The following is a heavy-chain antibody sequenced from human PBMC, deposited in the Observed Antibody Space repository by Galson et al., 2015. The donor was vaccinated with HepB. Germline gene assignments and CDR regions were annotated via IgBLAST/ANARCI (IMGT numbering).Heavy chain of an antibody. D-gene: IGHD3-22*01. CDR1: GYSFTSYW. CDR3: ARSPIVVGLSNRGDAFDI. Sequence: QSGAEVKKPGESLRISCKGSGYSFTSYWISWVRQMPGKGLEWMGRIDPSDSYTNYSPSFQGHVTISADKSISTAYLQWSSLKASDTAMYYCARSPIVVGLSNRGDAFDIWGQGTMVTVSS. J-gene: IGHJ3*02. V-gene: IGHV5-10-1*01. CDR2: IDPSDSYT.